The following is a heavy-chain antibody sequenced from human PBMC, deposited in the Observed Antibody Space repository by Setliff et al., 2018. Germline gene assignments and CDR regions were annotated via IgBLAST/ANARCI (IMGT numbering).Heavy chain of an antibody. CDR3: AKDGYCSGGSCYTNWFDP. Sequence: GGSLRLSCAASGFTFSSYAMSWVRQAPGKGLEWVSAVSASGVRTYYADSVKGRFTISRDNSKNTLYLQMNSLRAEDTAVYYCAKDGYCSGGSCYTNWFDPWGQGTLVTVSS. J-gene: IGHJ5*02. V-gene: IGHV3-23*01. CDR1: GFTFSSYA. D-gene: IGHD2-15*01. CDR2: VSASGVRT.